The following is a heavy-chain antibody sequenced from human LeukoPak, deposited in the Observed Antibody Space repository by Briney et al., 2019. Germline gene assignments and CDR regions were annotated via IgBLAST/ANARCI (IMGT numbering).Heavy chain of an antibody. CDR2: INGSGGST. V-gene: IGHV3-23*01. Sequence: PGGSLRLSCAASGITFSSYAMSWVRQTPGKGLEWVSSINGSGGSTYYADSVQGRFTISRDNSKNSLYLQMNNLRAEDTALYYCAKIRRVSSGGLGTYFDDWGQGTSATVSS. J-gene: IGHJ4*02. D-gene: IGHD6-19*01. CDR1: GITFSSYA. CDR3: AKIRRVSSGGLGTYFDD.